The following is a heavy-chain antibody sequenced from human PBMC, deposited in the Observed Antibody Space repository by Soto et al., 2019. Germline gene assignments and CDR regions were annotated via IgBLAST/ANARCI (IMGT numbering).Heavy chain of an antibody. J-gene: IGHJ4*02. D-gene: IGHD1-26*01. CDR2: FDPEDGET. Sequence: ASVKVSCKVSGYTLTELSMHWVRQAPGKGLEWMGGFDPEDGETIYAQKFQGRVTMTEDTSTDTAYMELSSLRSEDTAVYYCATGKTIVGATRFDYWGQGTLVTVSS. CDR3: ATGKTIVGATRFDY. V-gene: IGHV1-24*01. CDR1: GYTLTELS.